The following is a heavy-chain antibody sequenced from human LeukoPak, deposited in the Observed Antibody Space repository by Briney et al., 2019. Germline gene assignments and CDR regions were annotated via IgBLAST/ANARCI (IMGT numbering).Heavy chain of an antibody. CDR1: GFTFSSYA. Sequence: GASLRLSCAASGFTFSSYAMSWVRQAPGKGLEWVSAISGSGGSTYYADSVKGRFTISRDNSKNTLYLQMNSLRAEDTAVYYCAKSRAGSGYWMGYWGQGTLVTVSS. CDR3: AKSRAGSGYWMGY. D-gene: IGHD3-22*01. V-gene: IGHV3-23*01. CDR2: ISGSGGST. J-gene: IGHJ4*02.